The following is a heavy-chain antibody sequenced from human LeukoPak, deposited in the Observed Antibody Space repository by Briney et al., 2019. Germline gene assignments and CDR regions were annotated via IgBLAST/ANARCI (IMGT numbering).Heavy chain of an antibody. J-gene: IGHJ5*02. Sequence: ASVKVSCKASGYTFISYGINWVRQAPGQGLEWMGWINTYNDNTNYAQKFQGRVTMTRDMSTSTVYMELSSLRSEDTAVYYCARDYKPTYYGSGSYRRYSNWFDPWGQGTLVTVSS. CDR1: GYTFISYG. CDR2: INTYNDNT. CDR3: ARDYKPTYYGSGSYRRYSNWFDP. D-gene: IGHD3-10*01. V-gene: IGHV1-18*01.